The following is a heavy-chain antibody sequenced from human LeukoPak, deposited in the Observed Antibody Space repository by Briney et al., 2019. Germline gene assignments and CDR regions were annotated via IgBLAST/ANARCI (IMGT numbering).Heavy chain of an antibody. J-gene: IGHJ4*02. V-gene: IGHV3-73*01. Sequence: GGSLRLSCAASGFTFSGSAVHWVRLASGKGLDWVGRIRSKTNSYATTYAASVEGRFTISRDDSKNTAYLQMNSLKTEDTAVYYCTRQGDRYSSDWSTPWYYFDYWGQGTLVTVSS. CDR2: IRSKTNSYAT. CDR3: TRQGDRYSSDWSTPWYYFDY. D-gene: IGHD6-19*01. CDR1: GFTFSGSA.